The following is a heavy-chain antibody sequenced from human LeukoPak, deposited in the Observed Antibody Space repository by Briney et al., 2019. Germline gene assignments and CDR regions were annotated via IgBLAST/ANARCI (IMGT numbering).Heavy chain of an antibody. Sequence: PGGSLRLSCAASGFTFSSYGMHWVRQAPGKGLEWVAFIRYDGSNKYYADSVKGRFTISRDNAKNSLYLQMNSLRAEDTAVYYCASLTYYYDNFDYWGQGTLVTVSS. V-gene: IGHV3-30*02. CDR2: IRYDGSNK. D-gene: IGHD3-22*01. CDR1: GFTFSSYG. J-gene: IGHJ4*02. CDR3: ASLTYYYDNFDY.